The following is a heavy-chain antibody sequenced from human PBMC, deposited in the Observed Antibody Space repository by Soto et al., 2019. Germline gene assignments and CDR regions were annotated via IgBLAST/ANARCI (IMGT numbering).Heavy chain of an antibody. CDR3: ARDFSEEWFGEPKSAFDP. CDR1: GYIFTSYG. V-gene: IGHV1-18*01. Sequence: ASVKVSCKASGYIFTSYGVSWVRQAPGEGLEWMGWISAYSGNTNYAQKFQDRVSMTTDTSTRTVYMELRRLRYDDTAVYYCARDFSEEWFGEPKSAFDPWGQGSLVTVSS. CDR2: ISAYSGNT. D-gene: IGHD3-10*01. J-gene: IGHJ5*02.